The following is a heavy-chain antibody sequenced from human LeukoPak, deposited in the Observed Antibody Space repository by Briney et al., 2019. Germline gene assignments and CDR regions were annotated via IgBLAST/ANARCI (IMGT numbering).Heavy chain of an antibody. V-gene: IGHV3-21*01. J-gene: IGHJ6*02. CDR3: ARDLYYDFWSGYYPWYYYGMDV. D-gene: IGHD3-3*01. Sequence: GGSLRLSCAASGFTFSSYSMNWVRQAPGKGLEWVSSISSSSSYIYYADSVKGRFTISRDNAKNSLYLQMNGLRAEDTAVYYCARDLYYDFWSGYYPWYYYGMDVWGQGTTVTVSS. CDR2: ISSSSSYI. CDR1: GFTFSSYS.